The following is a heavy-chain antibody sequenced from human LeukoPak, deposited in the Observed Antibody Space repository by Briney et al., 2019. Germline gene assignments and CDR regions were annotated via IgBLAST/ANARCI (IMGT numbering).Heavy chain of an antibody. Sequence: PGGSLRLSCAASGFTFSSNTMNWVRQAPGKGLEWVSSITSSGSYIYYADSVKGRFTISRDNAKNSLYLQMNSLRVEDTAVYYCARGAYSSSWNCEHWGQGTLVTVSS. D-gene: IGHD6-13*01. V-gene: IGHV3-21*01. J-gene: IGHJ1*01. CDR1: GFTFSSNT. CDR3: ARGAYSSSWNCEH. CDR2: ITSSGSYI.